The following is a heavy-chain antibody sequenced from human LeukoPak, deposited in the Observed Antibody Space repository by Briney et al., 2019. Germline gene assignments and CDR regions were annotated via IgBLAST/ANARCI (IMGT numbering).Heavy chain of an antibody. CDR2: ISGSGSST. CDR3: GKDFMAVAGNFDY. Sequence: GGSLRLSCAASGFTFSSYAMSWVRQAPGKGLEWVSAISGSGSSTYYADSVKGRFTISRDNSKNTLYLQMNSLRAEDTAVYYCGKDFMAVAGNFDYWGQGTLVTVSS. CDR1: GFTFSSYA. J-gene: IGHJ4*02. D-gene: IGHD6-19*01. V-gene: IGHV3-23*01.